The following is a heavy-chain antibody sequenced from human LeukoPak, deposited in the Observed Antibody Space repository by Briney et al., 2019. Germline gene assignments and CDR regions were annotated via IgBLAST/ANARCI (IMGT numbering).Heavy chain of an antibody. CDR3: ARVPILTGSYYFDY. D-gene: IGHD3-9*01. CDR1: GFTFSSHA. V-gene: IGHV3-64*02. CDR2: INANGDNT. J-gene: IGHJ4*02. Sequence: GGSLRLSCAASGFTFSSHAFHWVRQAPGKGLEYVSAINANGDNTYYADSVKGRFTISRDNFKNTLYLQMGSLRTEDMAVYYCARVPILTGSYYFDYWGRGILVTVSS.